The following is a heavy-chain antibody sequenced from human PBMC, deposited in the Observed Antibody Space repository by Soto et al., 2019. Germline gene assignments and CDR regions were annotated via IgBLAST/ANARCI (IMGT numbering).Heavy chain of an antibody. V-gene: IGHV3-13*04. CDR1: GFTFSSYD. D-gene: IGHD3-22*01. J-gene: IGHJ4*02. CDR2: IGTTGDT. Sequence: GGSLRLSCSASGFTFSSYDMHWVRQGTGKGLEWVSAIGTTGDTYYAGSVKGRFTISRENAKNSLYLQMNSLRAGDTAIYFCARAIGPTLFDYWGQGTLVTVSS. CDR3: ARAIGPTLFDY.